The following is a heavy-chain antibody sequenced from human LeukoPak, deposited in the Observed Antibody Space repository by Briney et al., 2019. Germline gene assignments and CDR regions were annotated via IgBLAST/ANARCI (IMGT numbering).Heavy chain of an antibody. CDR2: INPSGGST. Sequence: ASVKVSCKASGYTFTSYYMHWVRQAPGQGLEWMGIINPSGGSTSYAQKFQGRVTMTRDTSTSTVYMELSSLRSEDTAVYYCARDLGVDIVATAESKDDYWGQGTLVTVSS. V-gene: IGHV1-46*01. CDR3: ARDLGVDIVATAESKDDY. CDR1: GYTFTSYY. D-gene: IGHD5-12*01. J-gene: IGHJ4*02.